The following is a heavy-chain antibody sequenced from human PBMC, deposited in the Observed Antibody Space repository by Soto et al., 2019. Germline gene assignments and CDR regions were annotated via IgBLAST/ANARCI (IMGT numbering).Heavy chain of an antibody. D-gene: IGHD5-18*01. V-gene: IGHV1-2*02. Sequence: RASVKVSCKASGYTFTGYYMHWVRQAPGQGLEWMGWINPNSGGTNYAQKFQGRVTMTRDTSISTACMELSRLRSDDTAVYYCANLEGYSYGNWNFDYWGQGTLVTVYS. CDR2: INPNSGGT. J-gene: IGHJ4*02. CDR1: GYTFTGYY. CDR3: ANLEGYSYGNWNFDY.